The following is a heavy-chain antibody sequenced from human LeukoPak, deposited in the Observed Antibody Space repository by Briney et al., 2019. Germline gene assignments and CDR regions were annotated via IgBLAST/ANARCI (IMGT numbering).Heavy chain of an antibody. CDR2: IYYSGST. V-gene: IGHV4-39*07. CDR3: ARLRRDYHYMDV. J-gene: IGHJ6*03. CDR1: GGSISSSSYY. Sequence: SETLSLTCTVSGGSISSSSYYWGWIRQPPGKGLEWIGSIYYSGSTYYNPSLKSRVTISVDTSKNQFSLKLSSVTAADTAVYYCARLRRDYHYMDVWGKGTTVTISS.